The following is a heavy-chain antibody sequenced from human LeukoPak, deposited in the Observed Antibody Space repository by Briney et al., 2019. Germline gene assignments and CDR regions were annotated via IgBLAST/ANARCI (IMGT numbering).Heavy chain of an antibody. Sequence: ASVKVSCKASGGTFSSYAISWVRQAPGQGLEWMGGIIPIFVTANYAQKFQGRVTITADESPSPAYMELSSLRSEDTAVYYCARGYSYGPGDYYYMDVWGKGTTVTVSS. CDR2: IIPIFVTA. CDR1: GGTFSSYA. J-gene: IGHJ6*03. D-gene: IGHD5-18*01. V-gene: IGHV1-69*13. CDR3: ARGYSYGPGDYYYMDV.